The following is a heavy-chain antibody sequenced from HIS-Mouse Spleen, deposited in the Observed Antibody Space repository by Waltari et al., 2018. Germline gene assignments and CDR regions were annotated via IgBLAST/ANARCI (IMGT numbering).Heavy chain of an antibody. CDR3: ARAAIGWTPRADP. V-gene: IGHV1-2*02. Sequence: QVQLVQSGAEVKKPGASVKVSCKASGYTFTGYSMHRFRQAPGQGLEWMGWINPNSGGTNYGQKFQGRVTMTRDTSISTAYMELSRLRSDDTAVYYCARAAIGWTPRADPWGQGTLVTVSS. CDR1: GYTFTGYS. J-gene: IGHJ5*02. D-gene: IGHD6-19*01. CDR2: INPNSGGT.